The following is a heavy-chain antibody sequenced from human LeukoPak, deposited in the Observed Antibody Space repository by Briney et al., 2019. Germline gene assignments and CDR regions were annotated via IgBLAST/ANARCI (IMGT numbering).Heavy chain of an antibody. J-gene: IGHJ4*02. Sequence: GGSLRLSCAASGFTFSSYAMSWVRQAPGKGLEWVSAVSGSGAIAYYTDSVKGRFTISRDNSKNTLYLQMSSLTAKDTAVYYCAKDRSIGTYYTFDSWGQGTPVTVSS. V-gene: IGHV3-23*01. D-gene: IGHD1-26*01. CDR3: AKDRSIGTYYTFDS. CDR2: VSGSGAIA. CDR1: GFTFSSYA.